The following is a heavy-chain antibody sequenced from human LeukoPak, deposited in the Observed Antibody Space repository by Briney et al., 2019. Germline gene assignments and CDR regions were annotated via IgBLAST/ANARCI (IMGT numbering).Heavy chain of an antibody. D-gene: IGHD3-22*01. V-gene: IGHV2-5*02. CDR1: GFSLTTSGVG. Sequence: SGPTLVNPTQTLTLTCSFSGFSLTTSGVGVGWIRQPPGKALQWLALIYWDDDNRYSPSLKSRLTITKDTSKNQVVLTMTNMDPVDTGTYYCAHRIRVVALGNYFDYWGQGTLVTVSS. J-gene: IGHJ4*02. CDR2: IYWDDDN. CDR3: AHRIRVVALGNYFDY.